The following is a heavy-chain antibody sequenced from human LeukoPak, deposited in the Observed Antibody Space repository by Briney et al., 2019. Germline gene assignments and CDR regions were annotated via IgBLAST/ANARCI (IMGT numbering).Heavy chain of an antibody. D-gene: IGHD6-6*01. CDR1: GGTFSSYA. CDR2: VIPIFGTA. V-gene: IGHV1-69*05. Sequence: EASVKVSCKASGGTFSSYAISWVRQAPGQGLEWMGGVIPIFGTANYAQKFQGRVTITTDASTSTAYMELSRLRSEDTAVYYCAKGSSSPGIHNWFDPWGQGTLVTVSS. J-gene: IGHJ5*02. CDR3: AKGSSSPGIHNWFDP.